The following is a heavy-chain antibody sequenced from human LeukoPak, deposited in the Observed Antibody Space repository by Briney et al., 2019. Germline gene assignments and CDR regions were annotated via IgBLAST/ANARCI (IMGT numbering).Heavy chain of an antibody. J-gene: IGHJ4*02. CDR1: GYTFTSYY. Sequence: ASVKVSCKAPGYTFTSYYMHWVRQAPGQGLEWMGIINPSGGSTSYAQKFQGRVTMTRDTSTSTVYMELSSLRSEDTAVYYCAREGGHDNSGYHFDYWGQGTLVTVSS. CDR3: AREGGHDNSGYHFDY. V-gene: IGHV1-46*01. CDR2: INPSGGST. D-gene: IGHD3-22*01.